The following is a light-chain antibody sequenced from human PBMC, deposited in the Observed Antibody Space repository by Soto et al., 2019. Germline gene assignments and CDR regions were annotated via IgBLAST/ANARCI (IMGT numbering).Light chain of an antibody. CDR2: GAS. V-gene: IGKV1-39*01. J-gene: IGKJ3*01. CDR1: QSIAAY. Sequence: DIHLTQSPSSLSASVGNKVSITCRASQSIAAYLNWYQQKPGKAPKLLIFGASNLQSGVPSRFSGSGSGTDFTLTISTLQPEDFATYYCQQSYSTPRFTFGPGTKVEIK. CDR3: QQSYSTPRFT.